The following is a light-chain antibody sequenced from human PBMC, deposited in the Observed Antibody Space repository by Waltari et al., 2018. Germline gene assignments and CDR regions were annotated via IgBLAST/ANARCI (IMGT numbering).Light chain of an antibody. V-gene: IGLV2-14*01. Sequence: QSALTQTASVSGSPGQSITFSCTGTSSDVGGYNYVSWYQQHPGKAPKLMIYDVSKRPSGVSNRFSGSKSGNTASLTISGLQAEDEADYYCSSYTSSSTPWVFGTGTKVTVL. CDR2: DVS. J-gene: IGLJ1*01. CDR1: SSDVGGYNY. CDR3: SSYTSSSTPWV.